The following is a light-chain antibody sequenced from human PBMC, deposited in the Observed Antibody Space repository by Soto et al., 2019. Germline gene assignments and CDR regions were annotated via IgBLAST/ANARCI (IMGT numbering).Light chain of an antibody. CDR1: QSVRSN. CDR2: GAS. Sequence: DIVLTQSPGNLSLSPGEGATLSCRASQSVRSNVAWYQQKPGQAPRLLIYGASTRDTGIPARFIGRGAGKEFTLTISSLQSEDFEVYDCQQYSSWPATFGQGTKVDIK. V-gene: IGKV3-15*01. J-gene: IGKJ1*01. CDR3: QQYSSWPAT.